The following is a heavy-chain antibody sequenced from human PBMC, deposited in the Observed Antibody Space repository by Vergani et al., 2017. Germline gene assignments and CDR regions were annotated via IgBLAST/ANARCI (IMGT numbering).Heavy chain of an antibody. CDR3: AREVARGVRLMDV. CDR2: IYTSGST. V-gene: IGHV4-61*02. D-gene: IGHD3-10*01. CDR1: GGSISSGSYY. Sequence: QVQLQASGPGLVKPSQTLSLTCTVSGGSISSGSYYWSWIRQPAGKGLEWIGRIYTSGSTNYNPSLKSRVTISVDTSKNQFSLKLSSVTAADTAVYYCAREVARGVRLMDVWGQGTTVTVSS. J-gene: IGHJ6*02.